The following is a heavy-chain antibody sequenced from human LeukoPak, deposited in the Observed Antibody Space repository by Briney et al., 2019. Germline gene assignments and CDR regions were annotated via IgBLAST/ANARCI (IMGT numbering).Heavy chain of an antibody. Sequence: SETLSLTCTVSGGSLSSHYWSWIRQPPGKGLEWIGYIYYSGSTYYNPSLKSRVSISVDTSKNQFSLKLSSVTAADTAVYYCARENNYNGPYFDYWGQGTLVTVSS. J-gene: IGHJ4*02. CDR1: GGSLSSHY. V-gene: IGHV4-30-4*01. CDR3: ARENNYNGPYFDY. D-gene: IGHD3-10*01. CDR2: IYYSGST.